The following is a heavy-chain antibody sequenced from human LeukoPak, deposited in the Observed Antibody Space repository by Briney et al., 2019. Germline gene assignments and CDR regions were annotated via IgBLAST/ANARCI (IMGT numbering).Heavy chain of an antibody. CDR1: GFTFSSYS. CDR2: ISSSSSYI. Sequence: PGGSLRLSCAASGFTFSSYSMNWVRQAPGKGLEWVSSISSSSSYIYYADSVKGRFTISRDNAKNSLYLQMNSLRAEDTAVYYCASVWSGYYSFDYWGQGTLVTVSS. V-gene: IGHV3-21*01. CDR3: ASVWSGYYSFDY. J-gene: IGHJ4*02. D-gene: IGHD3-3*01.